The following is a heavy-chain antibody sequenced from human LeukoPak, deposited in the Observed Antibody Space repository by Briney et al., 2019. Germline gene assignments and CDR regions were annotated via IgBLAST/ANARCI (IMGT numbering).Heavy chain of an antibody. Sequence: SETLSLTCAVYGGSFSGYYWNWIRQPPGKGLEWIGEINHSGSTKNNPSLKSRVSISVDRSKNQVSLKLNFVTAADTAVYYCARAELDYYGSGSYYAFDIWGQGTMVTVSS. J-gene: IGHJ3*02. D-gene: IGHD3-10*01. CDR1: GGSFSGYY. CDR3: ARAELDYYGSGSYYAFDI. V-gene: IGHV4-34*01. CDR2: INHSGST.